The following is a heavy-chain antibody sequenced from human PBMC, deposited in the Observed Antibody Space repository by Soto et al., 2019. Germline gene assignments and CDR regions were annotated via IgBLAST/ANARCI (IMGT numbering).Heavy chain of an antibody. V-gene: IGHV1-69*13. J-gene: IGHJ6*02. D-gene: IGHD2-2*01. CDR3: ARAGTDCSSTSCYAGIFLVYYYYYGMDV. CDR2: IIPIFGTA. CDR1: GGTSSSYA. Sequence: SVKVSCKASGGTSSSYAISWVRRAPGQGLEWMGGIIPIFGTANYAQKFQGRVTITADESTSTAYMELSSLRSEDTAVCYCARAGTDCSSTSCYAGIFLVYYYYYGMDVWGQGTTVTVSS.